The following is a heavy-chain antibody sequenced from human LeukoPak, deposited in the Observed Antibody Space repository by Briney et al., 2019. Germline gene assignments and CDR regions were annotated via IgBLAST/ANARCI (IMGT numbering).Heavy chain of an antibody. V-gene: IGHV4-39*01. D-gene: IGHD3-22*01. J-gene: IGHJ4*02. CDR1: GVSISSSSYY. CDR2: IYYSGST. Sequence: KPSETLSLTCTVSGVSISSSSYYWGWIRQPPGKGLEWIGSIYYSGSTYYNPSLKSRVTISVDTSKNQFSLKLSSVTAADTAVYYCASSSQWLFPKDFDYWGQGTLVTVSS. CDR3: ASSSQWLFPKDFDY.